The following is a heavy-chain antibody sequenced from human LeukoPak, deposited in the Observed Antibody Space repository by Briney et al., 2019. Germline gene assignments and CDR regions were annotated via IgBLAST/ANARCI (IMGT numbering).Heavy chain of an antibody. J-gene: IGHJ4*02. D-gene: IGHD6-19*01. CDR2: ISRSSSNI. V-gene: IGHV3-21*04. CDR1: GFTFSSYN. Sequence: PGGSLGLSCAASGFTFSSYNMNWVRQAPGKGLEWVSSISRSSSNIYYADSVKGRFTISRDNAKNSLSLQMNSLRAEDTAVYYCAKGGSSGWYGDYWGQGTLVTVSS. CDR3: AKGGSSGWYGDY.